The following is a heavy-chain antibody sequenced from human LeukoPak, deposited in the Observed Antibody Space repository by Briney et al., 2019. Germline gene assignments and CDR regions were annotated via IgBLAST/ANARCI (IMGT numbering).Heavy chain of an antibody. CDR2: INHSGST. D-gene: IGHD3-3*01. V-gene: IGHV4-34*01. CDR3: ARRDDFWSGYYTTRGYYFDY. Sequence: SETLSLTCAVYGGSFSGYYWSWIRQPPGKGLEWIGEINHSGSTNYNPSLKSRVTISVDTSKNQFSLKPSSVTAADTAVYYCARRDDFWSGYYTTRGYYFDYWGQGTLVTVSS. J-gene: IGHJ4*02. CDR1: GGSFSGYY.